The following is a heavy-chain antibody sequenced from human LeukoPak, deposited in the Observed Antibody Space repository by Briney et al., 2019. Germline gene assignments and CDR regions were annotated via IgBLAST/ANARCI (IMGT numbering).Heavy chain of an antibody. CDR2: ISSSSSYI. V-gene: IGHV3-21*01. J-gene: IGHJ4*02. Sequence: PGGSLRLSCAASGFTFSSYSMNWVRQAPGKGLEWVSSISSSSSYIYYADSVKGRFTISRDNAKNSLYLQMNSLRAEDTAVYYCARDPVYYDSSGYYYWGQGTLVTVSS. CDR1: GFTFSSYS. CDR3: ARDPVYYDSSGYYY. D-gene: IGHD3-22*01.